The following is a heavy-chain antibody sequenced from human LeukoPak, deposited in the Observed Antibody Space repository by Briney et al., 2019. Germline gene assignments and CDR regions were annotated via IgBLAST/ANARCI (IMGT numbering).Heavy chain of an antibody. Sequence: GGSLRLSCAASGFTFSTYGMHWVRQAPGKGLEWVAFIRYDGNNYYYADSVKGRFTISRDNSRNTLYLRMNSLRAEDTAVYYCAKRSSGYYFDYWGQGTLVTVSS. CDR3: AKRSSGYYFDY. CDR2: IRYDGNNY. J-gene: IGHJ4*02. CDR1: GFTFSTYG. V-gene: IGHV3-30*02. D-gene: IGHD6-19*01.